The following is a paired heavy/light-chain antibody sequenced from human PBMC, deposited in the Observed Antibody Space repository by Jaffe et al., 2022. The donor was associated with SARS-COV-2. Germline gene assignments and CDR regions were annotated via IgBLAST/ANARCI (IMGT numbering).Heavy chain of an antibody. CDR1: GFSVSTTGVG. Sequence: QITLRESGPTLVKPTQTLTLTCTFSGFSVSTTGVGVGWIRQPPGAALEWLAVIYWNEVKRYSPSLKTRLTITKDTSKNQVVLTMTNMDPVDTATYYCAHTLYASGSFYYFDYWGQGTLVTVSS. CDR3: AHTLYASGSFYYFDY. CDR2: IYWNEVK. D-gene: IGHD3-10*01. V-gene: IGHV2-5*01. J-gene: IGHJ4*02.
Light chain of an antibody. CDR2: DVS. CDR1: SDDVGGYNL. J-gene: IGLJ2*01. CDR3: SSCTSSSTLL. Sequence: QSALTQPASVSGSPGQSITISCTGTSDDVGGYNLVSWYQQYPGKAPKLMIYDVSNRPSGVSNRFSGSKSGNTASLTISGLQAEDEADYYCSSCTSSSTLLFGGGTKLTVL. V-gene: IGLV2-14*03.